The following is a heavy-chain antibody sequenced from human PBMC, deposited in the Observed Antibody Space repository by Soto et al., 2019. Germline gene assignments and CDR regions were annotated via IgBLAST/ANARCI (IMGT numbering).Heavy chain of an antibody. CDR2: INGGGGST. D-gene: IGHD2-21*01. CDR1: GFTFSSYA. Sequence: PGGSLRLSCAASGFTFSSYAMSWVRQAPGKGLEWVSAINGGGGSTYYADSVKGRFTISRDNSKNTLYVQMDSLRAEDTAVYYCARVRRGGDCFDYWGQGTLVTVSS. J-gene: IGHJ4*02. V-gene: IGHV3-23*01. CDR3: ARVRRGGDCFDY.